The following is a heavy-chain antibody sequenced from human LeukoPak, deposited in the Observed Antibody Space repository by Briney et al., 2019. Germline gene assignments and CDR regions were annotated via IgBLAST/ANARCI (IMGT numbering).Heavy chain of an antibody. CDR3: ARGFYSPHY. CDR1: GGSISSDY. J-gene: IGHJ4*02. V-gene: IGHV4-59*01. Sequence: SETLSLTCTVSGGSISSDYWSWIRQPPGKGLEWIGYIYYSGRTYYNPSLKSRITISVDTSKNQFSLKLSSVTAADTAVYYCARGFYSPHYWGQGTLDCLSS. D-gene: IGHD4-11*01. CDR2: IYYSGRT.